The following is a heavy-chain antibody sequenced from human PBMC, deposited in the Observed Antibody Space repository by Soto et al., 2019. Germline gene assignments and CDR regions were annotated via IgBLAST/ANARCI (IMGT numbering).Heavy chain of an antibody. Sequence: PGGSLRLSCAVSGFTFSSHAMSWVRQAPGKGLECVSSIAGSGDSTYYADSVKGRFTISRDNSKNTLYLQMSSLRAEDTAVYYCVKSYQRGQWLVLYYYYGMDVWGQGTTVTVSS. V-gene: IGHV3-23*01. J-gene: IGHJ6*02. CDR3: VKSYQRGQWLVLYYYYGMDV. CDR1: GFTFSSHA. CDR2: IAGSGDST. D-gene: IGHD6-19*01.